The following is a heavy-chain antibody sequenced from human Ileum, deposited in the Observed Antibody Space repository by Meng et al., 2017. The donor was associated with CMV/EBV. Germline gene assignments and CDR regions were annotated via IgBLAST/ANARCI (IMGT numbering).Heavy chain of an antibody. CDR3: ASTLYPKRWLNWFDP. J-gene: IGHJ5*02. Sequence: GSLRLSCTVSGGFISSYYWSWIRQPPGKGLEWIGYMYYRETAYYNPPLKSRVTISVDTAKNLFSLRLDSVTAADTAVYYCASTLYPKRWLNWFDPWGQGTLVTVSS. CDR1: GGFISSYY. D-gene: IGHD6-19*01. CDR2: MYYRETA. V-gene: IGHV4-59*01.